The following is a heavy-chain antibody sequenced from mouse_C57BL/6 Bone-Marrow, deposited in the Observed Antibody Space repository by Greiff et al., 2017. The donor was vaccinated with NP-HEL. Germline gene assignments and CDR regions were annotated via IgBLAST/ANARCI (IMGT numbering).Heavy chain of an antibody. V-gene: IGHV14-4*01. CDR2: IDPENGDT. Sequence: VQLQQSGAELVRPGASVKLSCTASGFNIKDDYMHWVKQRPEQGLEWIGWIDPENGDTEYASKFQGKATITADTSSNTAYLQLSSLTSEDTAVYYCTTLSGSSPWFAYWGQGTLVTVSA. J-gene: IGHJ3*01. CDR3: TTLSGSSPWFAY. CDR1: GFNIKDDY. D-gene: IGHD1-1*01.